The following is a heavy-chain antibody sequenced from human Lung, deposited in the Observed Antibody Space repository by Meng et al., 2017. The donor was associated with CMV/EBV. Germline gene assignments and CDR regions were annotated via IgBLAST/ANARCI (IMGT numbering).Heavy chain of an antibody. V-gene: IGHV3-20*01. J-gene: IGHJ4*02. CDR2: INWNGDST. CDR3: ARGGSSSWRQGGFDD. Sequence: GGSLRLXXAASGFTFDDYGVSWVRQVPGKGLEWVTGINWNGDSTGYADSVKGRFTISRDNAKNSLYLQMNSLRAEDTALYHCARGGSSSWRQGGFDDWGQGXMVTVSS. D-gene: IGHD6-13*01. CDR1: GFTFDDYG.